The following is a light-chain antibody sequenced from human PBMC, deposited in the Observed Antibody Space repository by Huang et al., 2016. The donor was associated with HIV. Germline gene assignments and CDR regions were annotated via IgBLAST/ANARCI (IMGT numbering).Light chain of an antibody. Sequence: DVQMTQSPSSLSASVGDRVTITCRASQSISTYLNWDQHKVGKAPNLLIYAASSLHSGVPSRCSGSGSGTDFTLTISSLQPEDFATYYCQQSYSTPYTFGQGTKLEIK. CDR1: QSISTY. CDR3: QQSYSTPYT. J-gene: IGKJ2*01. V-gene: IGKV1-39*01. CDR2: AAS.